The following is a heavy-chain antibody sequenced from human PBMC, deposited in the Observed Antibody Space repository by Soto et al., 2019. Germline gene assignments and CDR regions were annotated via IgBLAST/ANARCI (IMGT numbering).Heavy chain of an antibody. Sequence: QVQLVQSGAEVKKPGSSMKVSCKASGGTFNSYDINWVRQAPGQGLEWMGGIIPIVETPKYAQKFQGRATITADESTNTVYMELSSLRSEDTAMYYCARLSRPNYYDTSGFFKANWFDPWGQGTLVTVSS. D-gene: IGHD3-22*01. V-gene: IGHV1-69*01. CDR1: GGTFNSYD. CDR2: IIPIVETP. CDR3: ARLSRPNYYDTSGFFKANWFDP. J-gene: IGHJ5*02.